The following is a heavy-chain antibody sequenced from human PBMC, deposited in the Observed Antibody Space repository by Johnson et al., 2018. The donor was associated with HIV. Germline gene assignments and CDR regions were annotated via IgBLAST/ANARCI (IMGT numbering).Heavy chain of an antibody. CDR3: ANYDQARYDAFDI. CDR2: ISGSGGST. Sequence: VQLVESGGGLVQPGGSLRLSCAASGFTFSSYAMSWVRQAPGKGLEWVSAISGSGGSTYYADSVKGRFTIYRDNSKNTRYLPMNSLRAEDTAVYYSANYDQARYDAFDICGQWTMVTVSS. D-gene: IGHD3-22*01. J-gene: IGHJ3*02. V-gene: IGHV3-23*04. CDR1: GFTFSSYA.